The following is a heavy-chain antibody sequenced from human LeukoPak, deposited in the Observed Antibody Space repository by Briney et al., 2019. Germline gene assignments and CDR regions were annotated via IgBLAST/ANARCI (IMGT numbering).Heavy chain of an antibody. V-gene: IGHV1-69*13. Sequence: SVKVSCKASGGTLSSYAISWVRQAPGQGLEWMGGIIPIFGTANYAQKFQGRVTITADESTSTAYMELSSLRSEDTAVYYCARGVEYSSSSLPTSPAYEYFQHWGQGTLVTVSS. D-gene: IGHD6-6*01. J-gene: IGHJ1*01. CDR1: GGTLSSYA. CDR2: IIPIFGTA. CDR3: ARGVEYSSSSLPTSPAYEYFQH.